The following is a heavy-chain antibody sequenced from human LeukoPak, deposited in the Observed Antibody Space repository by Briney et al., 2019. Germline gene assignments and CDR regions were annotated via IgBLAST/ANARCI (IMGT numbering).Heavy chain of an antibody. Sequence: KSSETLSLTCTGSGGYISSSGYYWRWIRQPPGKGLEWIGSFSYSGSTYYNPSLKSRLTISLDTSKSQFSLRLSSVTAADTAVYSCARHTAGKNLFDRWGQGTLVTVSS. CDR3: ARHTAGKNLFDR. CDR1: GGYISSSGYY. D-gene: IGHD2-21*02. CDR2: FSYSGST. V-gene: IGHV4-39*01. J-gene: IGHJ5*02.